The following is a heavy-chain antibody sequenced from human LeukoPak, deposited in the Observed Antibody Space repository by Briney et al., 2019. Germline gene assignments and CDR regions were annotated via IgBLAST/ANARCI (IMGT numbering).Heavy chain of an antibody. D-gene: IGHD5-24*01. CDR1: GGTFSSYA. J-gene: IGHJ4*02. Sequence: SVKVSCTASGGTFSSYAISWVRQAPGQGLEWMGRIIPILGIANYAQKFQGRVTITPDKSTSTAYMELSSLRSEDTAVYYCARGRVATTPFDYWGQGTLVTVSS. V-gene: IGHV1-69*04. CDR2: IIPILGIA. CDR3: ARGRVATTPFDY.